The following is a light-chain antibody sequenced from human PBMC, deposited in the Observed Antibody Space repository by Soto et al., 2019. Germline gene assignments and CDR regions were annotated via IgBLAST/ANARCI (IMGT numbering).Light chain of an antibody. V-gene: IGKV3-20*01. CDR1: QSVSSSY. Sequence: EIVVTQSPGTLSVSPGERSTISCRASQSVSSSYLAWYQQKPGQAPRLLIHGASSRATGIPDRFSGSGSGTDFTLTISRLEPEDFAVYYCQQYGNSWTFGQGTKVDIK. J-gene: IGKJ1*01. CDR2: GAS. CDR3: QQYGNSWT.